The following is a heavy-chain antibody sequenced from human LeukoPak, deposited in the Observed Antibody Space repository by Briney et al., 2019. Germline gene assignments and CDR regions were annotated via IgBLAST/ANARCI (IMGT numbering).Heavy chain of an antibody. D-gene: IGHD6-13*01. Sequence: PGRSLRLSCAASGFIFSNYAMHWVRQAPGKGLEWVAFISSDGRDKYSADSVKGRFTISRDNSKNTLYLQMNSLRAEDTAVYYCAKDRDWGAAGYYFDYWGQGTLVTVST. CDR3: AKDRDWGAAGYYFDY. V-gene: IGHV3-30*18. CDR2: ISSDGRDK. J-gene: IGHJ4*02. CDR1: GFIFSNYA.